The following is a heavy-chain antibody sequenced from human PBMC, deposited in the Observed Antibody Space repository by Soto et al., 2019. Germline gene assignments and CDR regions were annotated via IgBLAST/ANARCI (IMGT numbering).Heavy chain of an antibody. CDR2: NIPIFGPA. CDR1: GGTFSSYS. J-gene: IGHJ4*02. D-gene: IGHD4-17*01. CDR3: ARDGVRHYGGIKY. Sequence: QVQLVQSGAEVKKPGSSVKVSCKASGGTFSSYSINWVRQAPGQGLEWMGENIPIFGPANYAQKFQGRDTITADESTSTGYMELSSLRSEDTAVYYCARDGVRHYGGIKYSDPGFLVTGS. V-gene: IGHV1-69*01.